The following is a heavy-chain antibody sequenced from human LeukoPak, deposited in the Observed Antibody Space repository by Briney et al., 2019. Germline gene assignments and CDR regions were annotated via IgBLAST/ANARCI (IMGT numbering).Heavy chain of an antibody. V-gene: IGHV3-21*01. D-gene: IGHD6-13*01. J-gene: IGHJ4*02. CDR2: IGGSSRSK. CDR3: AREIAAGGFDY. Sequence: GSLRLSCAASGFTFSRYSMNWVRQAPGKGLEWVSSIGGSSRSKFYADSVRGRFTISRDNAKNSLYLEMNSLRGEDTAVYYCAREIAAGGFDYWGQGTLVIVSS. CDR1: GFTFSRYS.